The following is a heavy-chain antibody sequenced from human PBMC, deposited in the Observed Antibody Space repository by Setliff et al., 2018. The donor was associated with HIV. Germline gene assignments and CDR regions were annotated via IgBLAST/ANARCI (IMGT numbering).Heavy chain of an antibody. CDR3: VIFSYSSG. J-gene: IGHJ4*02. CDR2: INNDTTTT. D-gene: IGHD1-26*01. Sequence: PGGSLRLSCAASGFTFGKYWMHWVRQAPGQGLVWVSGINNDTTTTTYADSVKGRFSISRDNAKNTLYLEMNGLRGEDTAVYYCVIFSYSSGWGQGTQVTVSS. CDR1: GFTFGKYW. V-gene: IGHV3-74*01.